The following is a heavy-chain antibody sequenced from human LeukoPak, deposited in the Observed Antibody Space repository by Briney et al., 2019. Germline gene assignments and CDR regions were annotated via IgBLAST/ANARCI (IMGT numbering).Heavy chain of an antibody. V-gene: IGHV4-30-4*08. CDR1: GGSISSGDYY. CDR2: IYYSGST. J-gene: IGHJ4*02. Sequence: SQTLSLTCTVSGGSISSGDYYWSWIRQPPGTGLEWIGYIYYSGSTYYNPSLKSRVTISVDTSKNQFSLKLSSVTAADTAVYYCARSLTIFGVVTDWGQGTLVTVSS. CDR3: ARSLTIFGVVTD. D-gene: IGHD3-3*01.